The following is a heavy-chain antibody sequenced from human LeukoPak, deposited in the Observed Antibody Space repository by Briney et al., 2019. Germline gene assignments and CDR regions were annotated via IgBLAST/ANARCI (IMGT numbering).Heavy chain of an antibody. CDR2: INPNSGGT. CDR1: GYTFTGYY. D-gene: IGHD6-13*01. V-gene: IGHV1-2*02. J-gene: IGHJ4*02. CDR3: AREVAAAGTGHHFDY. Sequence: ASVKVSCKASGYTFTGYYMHWVRQAPGQGLERMGWINPNSGGTNYAQKFQGRVTMTRDTSISTAYMELSRLRSDDTAVYYCAREVAAAGTGHHFDYWGQGTLVTVSS.